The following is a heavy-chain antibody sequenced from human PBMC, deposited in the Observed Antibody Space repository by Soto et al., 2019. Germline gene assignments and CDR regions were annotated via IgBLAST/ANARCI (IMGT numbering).Heavy chain of an antibody. CDR2: ISAYNGNT. D-gene: IGHD3-22*01. CDR3: ARVRMTYYYDSSGYFQFDY. CDR1: GYTFTSYG. J-gene: IGHJ4*02. V-gene: IGHV1-18*01. Sequence: ASVKVSCKASGYTFTSYGISWVRQAPGQGLEWMGWISAYNGNTNYAQKLQGRVTMTTDTSTSTAYMELRSLRSGDTAVYYCARVRMTYYYDSSGYFQFDYWGQGTPVTVSS.